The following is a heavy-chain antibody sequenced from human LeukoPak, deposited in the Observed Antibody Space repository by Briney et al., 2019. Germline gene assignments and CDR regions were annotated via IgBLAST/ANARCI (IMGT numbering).Heavy chain of an antibody. CDR1: GGSFSGYY. CDR3: ARDTYYDSSGYYPYWYFDL. Sequence: SETLSLTCAVYGGSFSGYYWIWIRHPPGKGLEWIGEINHSGSTNYNPSLKSRVTISVDTSKNQFSLKLSSVTAADTAVYYCARDTYYDSSGYYPYWYFDLWGRGTLVTVSS. D-gene: IGHD3-22*01. J-gene: IGHJ2*01. CDR2: INHSGST. V-gene: IGHV4-34*01.